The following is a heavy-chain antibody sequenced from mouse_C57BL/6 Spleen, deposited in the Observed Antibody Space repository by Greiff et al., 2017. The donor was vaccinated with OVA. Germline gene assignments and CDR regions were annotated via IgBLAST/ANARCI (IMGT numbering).Heavy chain of an antibody. J-gene: IGHJ3*01. D-gene: IGHD1-1*01. Sequence: VKQRPGQGLEWIGRIHPSDSDTNYNQKFKGKATLTVDKSSSTAYMQLSSLTSEDSAVYYCAIWSYGSSSWFAYWGQGTLVTVSA. V-gene: IGHV1-74*01. CDR3: AIWSYGSSSWFAY. CDR2: IHPSDSDT.